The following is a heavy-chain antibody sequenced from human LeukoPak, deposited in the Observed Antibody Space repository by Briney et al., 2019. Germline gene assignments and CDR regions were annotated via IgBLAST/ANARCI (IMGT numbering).Heavy chain of an antibody. CDR3: ASARYNWNAYCEY. CDR2: ISGTGGSI. CDR1: GFTFSNYA. Sequence: GGSLRLSCAASGFTFSNYAINWVRQAPGKGLEWVSGISGTGGSIYYADSVKGRFTISRDNSKNTLYLQMNSLRAEDTAVYYCASARYNWNAYCEYWGQGSLVTVSS. D-gene: IGHD1-1*01. V-gene: IGHV3-23*01. J-gene: IGHJ4*02.